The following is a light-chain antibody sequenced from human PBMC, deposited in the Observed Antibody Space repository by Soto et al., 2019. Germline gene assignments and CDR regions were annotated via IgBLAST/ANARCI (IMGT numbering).Light chain of an antibody. J-gene: IGKJ1*01. CDR1: QGISNY. CDR2: VAS. Sequence: DIQMTQSPSSLSASVGDRVTITCRASQGISNYLAWYQQQPGKVPKLLIYVASTLQSGVPSRFSGRGSGTDFPLTISSLQPEDVATYYCQKYHSAPWTFGQGTKVEIK. V-gene: IGKV1-27*01. CDR3: QKYHSAPWT.